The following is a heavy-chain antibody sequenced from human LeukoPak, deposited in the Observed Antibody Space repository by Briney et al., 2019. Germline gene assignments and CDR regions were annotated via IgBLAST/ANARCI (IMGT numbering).Heavy chain of an antibody. D-gene: IGHD1-20*01. J-gene: IGHJ4*02. V-gene: IGHV4-39*01. CDR3: ARQSGITGTYAY. Sequence: PSETLSLTCTVSGGSISTSSYYWGWIRQPPGKGLEWIGTIYHSGSTYYNPSLKSRVTISVDTSKNQFSLNLSSVTAADTAVYYCARQSGITGTYAYWGQGSLVTVSS. CDR2: IYHSGST. CDR1: GGSISTSSYY.